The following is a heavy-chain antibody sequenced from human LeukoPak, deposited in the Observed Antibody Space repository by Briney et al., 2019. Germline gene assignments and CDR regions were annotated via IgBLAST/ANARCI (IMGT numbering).Heavy chain of an antibody. J-gene: IGHJ4*02. D-gene: IGHD3-16*01. V-gene: IGHV3-7*01. CDR2: IEQDGSEK. Sequence: GGSLRLSCAASGFTFSSYAMSWVRQAPGRGLEWVASIEQDGSEKYYVDSVKGRFTISRDNAKNSLYLQMDSLRAEDTAVYYCARDRTFASWGQGTLVTVSS. CDR1: GFTFSSYA. CDR3: ARDRTFAS.